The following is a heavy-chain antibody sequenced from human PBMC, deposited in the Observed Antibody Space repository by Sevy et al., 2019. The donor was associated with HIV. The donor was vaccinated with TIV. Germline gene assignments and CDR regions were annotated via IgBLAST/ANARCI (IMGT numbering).Heavy chain of an antibody. CDR1: GFTFSNYA. Sequence: GGSLRLSCAGSGFTFSNYAMHWVRQAPGKGLECVAGLWSHGRREYYADFAKGRFTISRDNSKNTVYLHMDSLRTDGTSVYYCAKEDDAFDVWGQGTMVTVSS. CDR3: AKEDDAFDV. V-gene: IGHV3-33*03. J-gene: IGHJ3*01. CDR2: LWSHGRRE.